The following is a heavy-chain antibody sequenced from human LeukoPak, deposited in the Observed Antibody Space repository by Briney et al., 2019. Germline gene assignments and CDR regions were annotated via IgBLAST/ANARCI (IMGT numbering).Heavy chain of an antibody. D-gene: IGHD2/OR15-2a*01. CDR1: GGSFSGYY. CDR3: ARVIYYDYMDV. Sequence: PSETLSLTCAVYGGSFSGYYWSWIRQPPGKGLEWIGEISHSGSTKYNPSLKSRVTISVDMSKTQFSLKLSSVTAGDTAVYYCARVIYYDYMDVWGKGTTVTVSS. CDR2: ISHSGST. J-gene: IGHJ6*03. V-gene: IGHV4-34*01.